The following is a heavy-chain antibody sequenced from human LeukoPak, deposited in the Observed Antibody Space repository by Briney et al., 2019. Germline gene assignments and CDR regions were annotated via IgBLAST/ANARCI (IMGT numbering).Heavy chain of an antibody. CDR3: ARFSQYYDSPTHYLDY. V-gene: IGHV4-59*08. CDR2: IYYTGST. CDR1: GGSINNYY. J-gene: IGHJ4*02. D-gene: IGHD2/OR15-2a*01. Sequence: SETLSLTCTVSGGSINNYYWSSVRQPPGAGLEWLAYIYYTGSTNYNPSLKTRLTISVDTSKNQFSLRLNSVTAADTAVYYCARFSQYYDSPTHYLDYWGQGILVTVSS.